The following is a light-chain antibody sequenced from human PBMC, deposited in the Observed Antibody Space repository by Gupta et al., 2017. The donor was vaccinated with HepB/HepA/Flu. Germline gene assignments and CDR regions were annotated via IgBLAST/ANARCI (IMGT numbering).Light chain of an antibody. CDR3: QHYGNSFT. CDR2: GAS. CDR1: QSVTSSY. J-gene: IGKJ4*01. Sequence: EIVLQQSPGTSYWSPGERATLHCRASQSVTSSYLAWYQQKIGQAPRLLIYGASSRSTGITDKFSGSGSGTDFTRTISRLEPEDVAVDYSQHYGNSFTFGGGTKVEIK. V-gene: IGKV3-20*01.